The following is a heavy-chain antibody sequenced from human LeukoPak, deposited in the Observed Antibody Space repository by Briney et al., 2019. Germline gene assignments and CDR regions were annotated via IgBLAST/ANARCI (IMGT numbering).Heavy chain of an antibody. D-gene: IGHD3-10*01. Sequence: VASVKVSFKTSGYTFTIYDINWVRQATGQGLEWMGWMNPNSGNTGYAQKFQGRVTMTRNTSKSTAYMELSSLRSEDTAVYYCARYYGSGGIDYWGQGTPVTVSS. CDR2: MNPNSGNT. J-gene: IGHJ4*02. CDR1: GYTFTIYD. V-gene: IGHV1-8*01. CDR3: ARYYGSGGIDY.